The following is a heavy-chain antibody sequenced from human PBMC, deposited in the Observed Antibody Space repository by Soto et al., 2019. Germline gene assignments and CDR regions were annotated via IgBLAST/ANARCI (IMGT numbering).Heavy chain of an antibody. Sequence: GGSLRLSCAASGFTFSSYSMNWVRQAPGKGLEWVSSISSSSSYIYYAASVKGRFTISRDNAKNSLYLQMNSLRAEDTAVYYCARDAYIVADYFSYYGMDVWGQGTTCTVSS. V-gene: IGHV3-21*01. D-gene: IGHD3-22*01. J-gene: IGHJ6*02. CDR3: ARDAYIVADYFSYYGMDV. CDR2: ISSSSSYI. CDR1: GFTFSSYS.